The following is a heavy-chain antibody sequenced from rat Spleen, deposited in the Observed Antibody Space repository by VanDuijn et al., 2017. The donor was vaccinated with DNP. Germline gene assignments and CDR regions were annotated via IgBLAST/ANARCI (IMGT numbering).Heavy chain of an antibody. D-gene: IGHD1-12*03. CDR1: GFTFSNYY. Sequence: EVQLVESGGGLVQPGRSMKLSCAASGFTFSNYYMAWVRQAPKKGLEWVTTISSDGSDTYYRDSVKGRFTISRDNAKSTLYLQMDSLRSEDTATYYCARGGDGYDYWGQGVMVTVSS. V-gene: IGHV5-7*01. J-gene: IGHJ2*01. CDR2: ISSDGSDT. CDR3: ARGGDGYDY.